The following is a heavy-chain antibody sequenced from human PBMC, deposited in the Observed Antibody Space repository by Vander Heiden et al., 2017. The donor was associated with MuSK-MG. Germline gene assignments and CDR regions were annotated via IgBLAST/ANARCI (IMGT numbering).Heavy chain of an antibody. Sequence: VQLVQSGAEVKKPGASVKVYCKASGYTFTSYGISWVRQAPGQGLEWMGWISVNNGNTNHAQKLQGRLTMTTDTSTSTAYMELRSLRCDDAALYYCARDPWGGAFDIWGQGTMVTVSS. J-gene: IGHJ3*02. D-gene: IGHD3-16*01. CDR1: GYTFTSYG. V-gene: IGHV1-18*01. CDR3: ARDPWGGAFDI. CDR2: ISVNNGNT.